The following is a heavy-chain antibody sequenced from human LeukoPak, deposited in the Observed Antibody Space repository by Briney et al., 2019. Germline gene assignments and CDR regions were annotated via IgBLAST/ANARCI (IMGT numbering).Heavy chain of an antibody. J-gene: IGHJ4*02. CDR3: ARSRAVTGASLDY. CDR2: IYYSGST. D-gene: IGHD6-19*01. V-gene: IGHV4-59*08. CDR1: GGSFSSYY. Sequence: PSETLSLSCAASGGSFSSYYWSWIRQPPGKGLEWVGYIYYSGSTNYNPSLKSRVTISVDTSKNQFSLTLNSVTAADTAVYYCARSRAVTGASLDYWGQGTLVTVSS.